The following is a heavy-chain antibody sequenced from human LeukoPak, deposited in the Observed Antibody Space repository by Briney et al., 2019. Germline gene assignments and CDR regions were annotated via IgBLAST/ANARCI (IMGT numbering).Heavy chain of an antibody. J-gene: IGHJ5*02. CDR3: ARVDSIAAAGSPHYNWFDP. Sequence: ASVKVSCKASGYTFTSYDINWVRQATGQGPEWMGWMNPNSGNAGYAQKFQGRVTMTRNTSISTAYMELGSLRSEDTAVYYCARVDSIAAAGSPHYNWFDPWGQGTLVTVSS. CDR2: MNPNSGNA. V-gene: IGHV1-8*01. D-gene: IGHD6-13*01. CDR1: GYTFTSYD.